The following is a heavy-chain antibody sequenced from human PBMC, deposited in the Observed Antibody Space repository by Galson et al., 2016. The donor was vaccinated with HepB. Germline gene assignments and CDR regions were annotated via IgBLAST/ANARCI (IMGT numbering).Heavy chain of an antibody. CDR1: GFIRTNYL. D-gene: IGHD4-23*01. Sequence: SLRLSCAVSGFIRTNYLMTWGRQAPRQGLDWLAIIKEDGSAQYFVGSVEGRFTISRDNPKNSVYLQMTSLRAEDTALYYCARVFGADYGGIWYSDLWGRGTLVTVSS. CDR3: ARVFGADYGGIWYSDL. J-gene: IGHJ2*01. CDR2: IKEDGSAQ. V-gene: IGHV3-7*01.